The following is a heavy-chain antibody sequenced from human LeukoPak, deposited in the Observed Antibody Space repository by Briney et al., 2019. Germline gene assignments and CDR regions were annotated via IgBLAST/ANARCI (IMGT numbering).Heavy chain of an antibody. CDR3: ARSKVVVVAATFYYYGMDV. CDR1: GYTFTGYY. J-gene: IGHJ6*02. V-gene: IGHV1-2*02. CDR2: INPNSGGT. D-gene: IGHD2-15*01. Sequence: ASVKVSCKASGYTFTGYYMHWVRQAPGQGLEWMGWINPNSGGTNYAQKFQGRVTMTRDTSISTAYMELSRLRSDDTAVYYCARSKVVVVAATFYYYGMDVWGQGTTVTVSS.